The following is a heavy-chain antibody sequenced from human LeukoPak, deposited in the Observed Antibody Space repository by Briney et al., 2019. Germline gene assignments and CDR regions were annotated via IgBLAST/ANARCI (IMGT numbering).Heavy chain of an antibody. CDR2: ISTGGDI. Sequence: SDTLSLTCAVSAGSICNSYCSWAQQPPGKGLEFIGYISTGGDINYNPSLRSRATMSINTSNNQLSLTLTSVTTADTAVYFCVRGPGRGYDLEPWGQGSLVTVSS. D-gene: IGHD3-22*01. V-gene: IGHV4-4*08. CDR1: AGSICNSY. CDR3: VRGPGRGYDLEP. J-gene: IGHJ5*02.